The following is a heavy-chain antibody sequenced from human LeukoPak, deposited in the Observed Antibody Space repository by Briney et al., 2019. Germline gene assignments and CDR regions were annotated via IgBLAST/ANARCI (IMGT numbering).Heavy chain of an antibody. CDR3: ARHCGYRSTSCPCCCGMDV. D-gene: IGHD2-2*01. V-gene: IGHV5-10-1*01. Sequence: GETPRTSCTGSGYSFTRYRISWVRQIPGKGVGGMWRIDPSNSYTNYSPSFQGHVTISADKSISTAYLQWSSLKATDTAVYYCARHCGYRSTSCPCCCGMDVWGKGTTVTVS. CDR2: IDPSNSYT. J-gene: IGHJ6*04. CDR1: GYSFTRYR.